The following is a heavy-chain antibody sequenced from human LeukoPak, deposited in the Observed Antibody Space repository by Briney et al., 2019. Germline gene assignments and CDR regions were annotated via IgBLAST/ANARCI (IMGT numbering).Heavy chain of an antibody. CDR2: ISSSSSYI. CDR3: ARNSFTVTTQYYYYGMDV. V-gene: IGHV3-21*01. Sequence: GGSLRLSCAASGFTFSRFRMSWVRQAPGKGLEWVSSISSSSSYIYYADSVKGRFTISRDNAKNSLYLQMNSLRAEDTAVYYCARNSFTVTTQYYYYGMDVWGQGTTVTVSS. J-gene: IGHJ6*02. D-gene: IGHD4-17*01. CDR1: GFTFSRFR.